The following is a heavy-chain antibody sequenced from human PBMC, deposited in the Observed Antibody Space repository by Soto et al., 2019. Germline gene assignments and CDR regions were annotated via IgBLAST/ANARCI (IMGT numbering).Heavy chain of an antibody. CDR2: IYYSGST. J-gene: IGHJ5*02. Sequence: ETLSLTCTVSGGSISSYYWSWIRQPPGKGLEWIGYIYYSGSTNYNPSLKSRVTISVDTSKNQFSLKLSSVTAADTAVYYCARLYYYGSGSYYRTNWFDPWGQGTLVTVSS. CDR3: ARLYYYGSGSYYRTNWFDP. V-gene: IGHV4-59*08. D-gene: IGHD3-10*01. CDR1: GGSISSYY.